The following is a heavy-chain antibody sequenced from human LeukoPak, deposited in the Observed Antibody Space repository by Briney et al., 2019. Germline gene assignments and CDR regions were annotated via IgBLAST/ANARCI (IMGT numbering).Heavy chain of an antibody. Sequence: GASVKVSCKASGYTFIDYFIHWVRQAPGQGLEWMGRINPNSGGAEFTQEFQGRVTMTRDTSISTTYMELSRLTSDDTALYYCARDLSSTSNWEFDYWAREPWSPSP. CDR2: INPNSGGA. V-gene: IGHV1-2*06. CDR3: ARDLSSTSNWEFDY. D-gene: IGHD7-27*01. CDR1: GYTFIDYF. J-gene: IGHJ4*02.